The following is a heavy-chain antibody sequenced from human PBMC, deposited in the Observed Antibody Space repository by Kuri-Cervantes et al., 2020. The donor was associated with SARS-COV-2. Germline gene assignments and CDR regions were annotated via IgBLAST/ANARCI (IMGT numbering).Heavy chain of an antibody. Sequence: GGSLRLSCAASGFTLSSYAMHWVRQAPGKGLEWVAVISYDGSNKYYADSVKGRFTISRDNSKNTLYLKMNSLRAEDTAVYYCARDLHCSSTSCYSPWFDPWGQGTLVTVSS. CDR3: ARDLHCSSTSCYSPWFDP. V-gene: IGHV3-30-3*01. J-gene: IGHJ5*02. CDR2: ISYDGSNK. D-gene: IGHD2-2*01. CDR1: GFTLSSYA.